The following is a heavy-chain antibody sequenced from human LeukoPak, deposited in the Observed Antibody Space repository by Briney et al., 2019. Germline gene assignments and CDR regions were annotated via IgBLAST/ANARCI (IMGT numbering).Heavy chain of an antibody. V-gene: IGHV3-74*01. Sequence: GGSLRLSCAASGFTFSSYWMHWVRQVPGKGLQWVSRINAGGTAPGYADSVKGRFTISRDNAKNTVYLQMNSLGAEDTAIYYCVRVLGTVTTIYYLDSSGQGTLVTVSS. J-gene: IGHJ4*02. CDR3: VRVLGTVTTIYYLDS. D-gene: IGHD4-11*01. CDR1: GFTFSSYW. CDR2: INAGGTAP.